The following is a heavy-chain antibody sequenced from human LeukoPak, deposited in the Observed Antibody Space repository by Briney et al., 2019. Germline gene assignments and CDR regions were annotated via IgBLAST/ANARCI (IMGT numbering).Heavy chain of an antibody. CDR2: ISGSGGST. CDR3: AKGIAVAGDY. J-gene: IGHJ4*02. CDR1: GFTFSSYA. Sequence: AGASLRLSCAASGFTFSSYAMSWVRQAPGKGLEWVSAISGSGGSTYYADSVKGRFTISRDNSNNTLYLQMNSLRAEDTAVYYCAKGIAVAGDYWGQGTLVTVSS. D-gene: IGHD6-19*01. V-gene: IGHV3-23*01.